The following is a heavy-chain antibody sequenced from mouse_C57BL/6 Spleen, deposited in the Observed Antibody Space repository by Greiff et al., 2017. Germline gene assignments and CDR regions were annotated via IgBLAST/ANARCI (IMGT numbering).Heavy chain of an antibody. CDR3: ARDGRLGRYALDY. CDR2: ISDGGSYT. D-gene: IGHD4-1*01. J-gene: IGHJ4*01. CDR1: GFTFSSYA. Sequence: EVKLVESGGGLVKPGGSLKLSCAASGFTFSSYAMSWVRQTPEKRLEWVATISDGGSYTDYPDNVKGRFTISRDNAKNNLYLQMSHLKSEDTAMYYCARDGRLGRYALDYWGQGTSVTVSS. V-gene: IGHV5-4*01.